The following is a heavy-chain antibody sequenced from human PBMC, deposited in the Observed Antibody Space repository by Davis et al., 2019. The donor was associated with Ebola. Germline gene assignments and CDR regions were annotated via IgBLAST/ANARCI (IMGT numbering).Heavy chain of an antibody. Sequence: SGPTLVKPTQTLTLTCTFSGFSLSTGGVSVGWIRQPPGKALEWLALIYWNDDKRYSPSLKSRLTITKDTSKNQVVLTMTKMDPTDTGTYYCAYSQEEWLFYGMYVWGQGTTVTVSS. CDR3: AYSQEEWLFYGMYV. CDR1: GFSLSTGGVS. CDR2: IYWNDDK. J-gene: IGHJ6*02. V-gene: IGHV2-5*01. D-gene: IGHD3-3*01.